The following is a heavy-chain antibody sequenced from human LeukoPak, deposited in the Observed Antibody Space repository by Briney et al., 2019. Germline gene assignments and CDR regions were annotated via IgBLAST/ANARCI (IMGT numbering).Heavy chain of an antibody. CDR1: GGSISGSSYY. CDR3: AASLAYSSSWYFFAFDI. CDR2: IYYSGST. D-gene: IGHD6-13*01. V-gene: IGHV4-39*01. Sequence: SETLSLTCTVSGGSISGSSYYWGWIRQPPGKGLEWIGSIYYSGSTYYNPSLKSRVTISVDTSKNQFSLKLSSVTAADTAVYYCAASLAYSSSWYFFAFDIWGQGTMVTVSS. J-gene: IGHJ3*02.